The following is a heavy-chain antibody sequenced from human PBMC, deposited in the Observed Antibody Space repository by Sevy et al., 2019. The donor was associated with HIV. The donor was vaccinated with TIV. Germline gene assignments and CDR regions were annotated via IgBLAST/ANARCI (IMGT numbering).Heavy chain of an antibody. J-gene: IGHJ5*02. Sequence: SETLSLTCSVSGASIGSYYWSWIRQPAGKGLEWIGRIYASGRSIYNPSLKSRVTMTVDTSKNQFSLKLSSVTAADTAVYYCARDLALRESWFDPWGQGTLVTVSS. CDR2: IYASGRS. CDR1: GASIGSYY. CDR3: ARDLALRESWFDP. V-gene: IGHV4-4*07.